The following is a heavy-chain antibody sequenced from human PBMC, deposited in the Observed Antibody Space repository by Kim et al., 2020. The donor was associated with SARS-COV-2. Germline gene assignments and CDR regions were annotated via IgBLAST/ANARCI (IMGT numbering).Heavy chain of an antibody. CDR1: GFTFSSYA. D-gene: IGHD6-6*01. Sequence: GGSLRLSCAASGFTFSSYAMSWVRQAPGKGLEWVSAISGSGGSTYYADSVKGRFTISRDNSKNTLYLQMNSLRAEDTAVYYCACIAARPTGSNWFDPWGQGTLVTVSS. V-gene: IGHV3-23*01. CDR2: ISGSGGST. J-gene: IGHJ5*02. CDR3: ACIAARPTGSNWFDP.